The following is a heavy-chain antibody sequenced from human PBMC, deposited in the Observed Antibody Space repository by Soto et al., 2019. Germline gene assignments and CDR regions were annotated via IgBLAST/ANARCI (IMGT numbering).Heavy chain of an antibody. Sequence: PGGSLRLSCAASGFTFSSYSMNWVRQAPGKGLEWVSYISSSSSTIYYADSVKGRFTISRDNAKNSLYLQMNSLRAEDTAVYYCASGGDSSSWFPYYYYYMDVWGKGTTVTVSS. CDR2: ISSSSSTI. J-gene: IGHJ6*03. CDR1: GFTFSSYS. D-gene: IGHD6-13*01. V-gene: IGHV3-48*01. CDR3: ASGGDSSSWFPYYYYYMDV.